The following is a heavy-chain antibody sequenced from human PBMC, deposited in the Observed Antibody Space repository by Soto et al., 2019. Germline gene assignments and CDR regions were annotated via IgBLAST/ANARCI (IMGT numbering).Heavy chain of an antibody. CDR3: ARSIVVVPALDY. Sequence: QVQLVQSGAEEKKPGASVKVSCKASGYTFTSYAMHWVRQAPGQRLEWMGWINAGNGNTKYSQKFQGRVTITRDTTASTAYMGLRSLGSEDAAVYYCARSIVVVPALDYWGQGTLVTVSS. CDR1: GYTFTSYA. V-gene: IGHV1-3*05. D-gene: IGHD2-21*02. CDR2: INAGNGNT. J-gene: IGHJ4*02.